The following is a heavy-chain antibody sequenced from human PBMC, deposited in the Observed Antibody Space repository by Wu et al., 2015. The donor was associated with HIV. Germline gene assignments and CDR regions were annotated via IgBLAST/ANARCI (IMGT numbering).Heavy chain of an antibody. CDR3: ATGLAVINPPKDLQLDY. CDR1: GYTLTELS. V-gene: IGHV1-24*01. Sequence: QVQLVQSGAEVKKPGASVKVSCKVSGYTLTELSMHWVRQAPGKGLEWMGGFDPEDGETIYAQKFQGRVTMTEDTSTDTAYMELSSLRSEDTAVYYCATGLAVINPPKDLQLDYWARDAGHRLL. D-gene: IGHD3-22*01. J-gene: IGHJ4*03. CDR2: FDPEDGET.